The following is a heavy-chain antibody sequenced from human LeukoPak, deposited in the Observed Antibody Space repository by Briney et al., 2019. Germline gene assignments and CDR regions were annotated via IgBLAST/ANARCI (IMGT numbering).Heavy chain of an antibody. V-gene: IGHV3-23*01. CDR3: AKDDNYYGSGSPPTGG. J-gene: IGHJ4*02. CDR1: GFTFSSYV. Sequence: QPGGSLRLSCAASGFTFSSYVMSWVRQAPGKGLEWVSAIRGSGGSTYYADSVKGRFTISRDNSKNTLYLRMNSLRAEDTAVYYCAKDDNYYGSGSPPTGGWGQGTLVTVSS. CDR2: IRGSGGST. D-gene: IGHD3-10*01.